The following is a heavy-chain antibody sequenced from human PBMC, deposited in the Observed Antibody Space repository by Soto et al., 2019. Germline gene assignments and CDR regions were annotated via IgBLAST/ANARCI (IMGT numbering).Heavy chain of an antibody. J-gene: IGHJ1*01. Sequence: QVQLVESGGGVVQPGRSLRLSCAASGFIFSNFGMHWVRQAPGKGLEWVAVISYDGIYKYYGDSVKGRFTISRDDSKNTVYLQMNSLRPDDTAVYYCANNREVTSTDEYFQYWGQGTLVTVSS. D-gene: IGHD2-21*02. CDR1: GFIFSNFG. CDR2: ISYDGIYK. V-gene: IGHV3-30*18. CDR3: ANNREVTSTDEYFQY.